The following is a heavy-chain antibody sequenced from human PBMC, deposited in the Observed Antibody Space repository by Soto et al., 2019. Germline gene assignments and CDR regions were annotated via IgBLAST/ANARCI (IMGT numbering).Heavy chain of an antibody. D-gene: IGHD1-20*01. Sequence: SETLSLTCTVSGGSISSYYWSWIRQPPGKGLEWIGYIYYSGSTNYNPSLKSRVTISVDTSKNQFSLKLSSVTAADTAVYYCARGMDSASLLPYNWNYAYGMDVWGPGTTVTVSS. CDR3: ARGMDSASLLPYNWNYAYGMDV. CDR2: IYYSGST. J-gene: IGHJ6*02. CDR1: GGSISSYY. V-gene: IGHV4-59*01.